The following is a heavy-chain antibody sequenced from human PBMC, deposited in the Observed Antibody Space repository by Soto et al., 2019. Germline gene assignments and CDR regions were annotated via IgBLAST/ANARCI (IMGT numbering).Heavy chain of an antibody. CDR2: IWYDGSNK. J-gene: IGHJ6*02. V-gene: IGHV3-33*01. D-gene: IGHD5-12*01. Sequence: PGGSLRLSCEVSGFSVTANYMHWVRQAPGKGLEWVAVIWYDGSNKYYADSVKGRFTISRDNSKNTLYLQMNSLRAEDTAVYYCARVWSGYDYYYYYGMDVWGQGTTVTVSS. CDR1: GFSVTANY. CDR3: ARVWSGYDYYYYYGMDV.